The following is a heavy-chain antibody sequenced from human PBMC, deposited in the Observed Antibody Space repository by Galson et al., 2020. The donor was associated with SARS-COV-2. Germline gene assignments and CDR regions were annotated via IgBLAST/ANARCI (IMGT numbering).Heavy chain of an antibody. D-gene: IGHD3-9*01. V-gene: IGHV1-18*04. CDR1: GYSFTNYG. Sequence: ASVKVSCKASGYSFTNYGITWVRRAPGQGPEWMGWVSAYNGDTKYAQKFQGRVTLTTDTSTTTAYMELRSLRSDDTAIYYCARILSSCIDCWGQGTLVTVSS. CDR3: ARILSSCIDC. J-gene: IGHJ4*02. CDR2: VSAYNGDT.